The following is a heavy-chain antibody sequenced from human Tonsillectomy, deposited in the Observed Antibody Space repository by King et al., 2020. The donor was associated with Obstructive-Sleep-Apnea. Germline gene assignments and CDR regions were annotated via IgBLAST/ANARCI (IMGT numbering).Heavy chain of an antibody. CDR2: IYYTGRT. CDR1: GGSISSGGYF. V-gene: IGHV4-31*03. D-gene: IGHD2-2*01. Sequence: VQLQESGPGLVKPSQTLSLTCTVSGGSISSGGYFWSWIRQHPGKGLGWIGYIYYTGRTYYNPSLKSRVTISVDTSKNQFSLKLSSVTAADTAVYYCAMGKVCSSTSCYGVDDWGQGTLVTVSS. CDR3: AMGKVCSSTSCYGVDD. J-gene: IGHJ4*02.